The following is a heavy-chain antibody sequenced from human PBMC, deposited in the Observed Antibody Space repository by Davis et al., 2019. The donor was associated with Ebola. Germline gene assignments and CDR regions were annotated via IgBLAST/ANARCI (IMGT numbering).Heavy chain of an antibody. CDR2: IYHSGST. CDR3: ARLTYYDFWSGIDY. D-gene: IGHD3-3*01. CDR1: GGSISSSNW. V-gene: IGHV4-4*02. J-gene: IGHJ4*02. Sequence: PGGSLRLSCAVSGGSISSSNWWSWVRQPPGKGLEWIGEIYHSGSTNYNPSLKSRVTISVDTSKNQFSLKLSSVTAADTAVYYCARLTYYDFWSGIDYWGQGTLVTVSS.